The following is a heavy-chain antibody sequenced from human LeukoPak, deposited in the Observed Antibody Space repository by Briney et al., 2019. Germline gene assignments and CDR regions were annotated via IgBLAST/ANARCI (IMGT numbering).Heavy chain of an antibody. V-gene: IGHV5-51*01. CDR2: IYPRDSET. D-gene: IGHD3-10*01. CDR3: ATRYGSGTYYPFDY. J-gene: IGHJ4*02. Sequence: GESLKISCKGSGYNFINYWIGWVRQVPGKGLEWMGIIYPRDSETRYRPSFQGQVTIIVDKSINAAYLQWSSLKASDTAIYYCATRYGSGTYYPFDYWGQGTLVTVSS. CDR1: GYNFINYW.